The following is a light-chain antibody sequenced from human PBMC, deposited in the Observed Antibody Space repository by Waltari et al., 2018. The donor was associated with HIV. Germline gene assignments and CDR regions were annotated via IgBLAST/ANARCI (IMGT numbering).Light chain of an antibody. CDR1: KLGHKY. CDR2: QNN. Sequence: SYDLTQPPSVSLSPGQTASITCSGDKLGHKYFCCYPQKPVQSPVLGIYQNNTRPSGIPERFSVSHSGNTATLTIGGTQAMDEADYYCQAWDTGTASFGGGTRLTVL. V-gene: IGLV3-1*01. CDR3: QAWDTGTAS. J-gene: IGLJ2*01.